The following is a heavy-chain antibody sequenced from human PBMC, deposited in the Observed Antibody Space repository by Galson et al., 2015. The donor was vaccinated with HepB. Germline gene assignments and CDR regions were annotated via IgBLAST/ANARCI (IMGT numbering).Heavy chain of an antibody. J-gene: IGHJ4*02. V-gene: IGHV4-34*01. CDR2: INHSGST. CDR3: ARGGRLPLGY. Sequence: ETLSLTCAVYGGSFSGYYWSWIRQPPGEGLEWIGEINHSGSTNYNPSLKSRVTISVDTSKNQFSLKLSSVAAADTAVYYCARGGRLPLGYWGQGTLVIVSS. D-gene: IGHD6-25*01. CDR1: GGSFSGYY.